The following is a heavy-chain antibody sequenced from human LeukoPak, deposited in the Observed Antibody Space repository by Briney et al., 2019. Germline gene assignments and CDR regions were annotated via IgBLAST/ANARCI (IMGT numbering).Heavy chain of an antibody. CDR1: GASISSYY. CDR3: ARNLTVPRHDAFDI. V-gene: IGHV4-4*07. CDR2: LYPSGST. Sequence: SETLSLTCTVSGASISSYYWSWFWQPAGKGLEWIGRLYPSGSTNYNPSLKSRVTISVDTSKNQFSLKLSSVTAADTAVYYCARNLTVPRHDAFDIWGQGTMVTVSS. D-gene: IGHD6-6*01. J-gene: IGHJ3*02.